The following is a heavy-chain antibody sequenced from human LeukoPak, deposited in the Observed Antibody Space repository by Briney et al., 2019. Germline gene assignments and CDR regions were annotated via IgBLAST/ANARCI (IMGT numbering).Heavy chain of an antibody. D-gene: IGHD2-15*01. CDR3: ARSPVSVYCSGASCALH. CDR2: IYYSGSA. J-gene: IGHJ4*02. V-gene: IGHV4-39*01. CDR1: GGSISSSSYY. Sequence: PSETLSLTCTVSGGSISSSSYYWGWIRQPPGKGLEWIGSIYYSGSAYYNPSLKSRVTISVDTSKNQFSLELSSVTAADTAVYYCARSPVSVYCSGASCALHWGQGTLVTVSS.